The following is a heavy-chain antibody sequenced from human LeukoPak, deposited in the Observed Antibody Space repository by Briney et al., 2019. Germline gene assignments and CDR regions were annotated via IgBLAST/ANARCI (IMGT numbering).Heavy chain of an antibody. CDR1: GYTFTSYG. V-gene: IGHV1-18*01. J-gene: IGHJ4*02. D-gene: IGHD5-18*01. Sequence: ASVKVSCKASGYTFTSYGISWVRHAPGQGLEWMGWISAYNGNTNYAQKLQGRVTMTTDTSTSTAYMELRSLRSDDTAVYYCARDPRGYSYGPRLDYWGQGTLVTVSS. CDR2: ISAYNGNT. CDR3: ARDPRGYSYGPRLDY.